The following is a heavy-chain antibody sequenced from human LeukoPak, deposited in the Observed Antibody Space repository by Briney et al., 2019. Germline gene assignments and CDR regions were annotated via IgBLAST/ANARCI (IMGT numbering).Heavy chain of an antibody. J-gene: IGHJ4*02. CDR2: MNPNSGNT. V-gene: IGHV1-8*01. CDR1: GYTFTSYD. Sequence: ASVKVSCKASGYTFTSYDINWVRQATGQGPEWMGWMNPNSGNTGYAQKFQGRVTMTRNTSISTAYMELSSLRSEDTAVYYRARGRGWAGSRIYWGQGTLVTVSS. D-gene: IGHD1-26*01. CDR3: ARGRGWAGSRIY.